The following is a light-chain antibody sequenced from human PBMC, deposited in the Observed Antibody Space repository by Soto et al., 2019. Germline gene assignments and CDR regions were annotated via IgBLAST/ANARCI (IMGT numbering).Light chain of an antibody. CDR3: QQTYSAPGP. J-gene: IGKJ1*01. CDR1: QSLNKY. V-gene: IGKV1-39*01. CDR2: GAS. Sequence: DIQMTQSPSSLSASVGDSVTITCRASQSLNKYLTWYQHKPGKAPPLLIYGASSLHSWVPTRFIGGGVGTYFTLTINILQPEDSTTYYCQQTYSAPGPFGRGTKVEI.